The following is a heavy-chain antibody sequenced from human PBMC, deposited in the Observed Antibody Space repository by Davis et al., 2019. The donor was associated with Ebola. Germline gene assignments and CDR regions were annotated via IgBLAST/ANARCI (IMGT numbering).Heavy chain of an antibody. CDR3: ARDGAAAGYD. V-gene: IGHV3-7*01. D-gene: IGHD6-13*01. CDR1: GFTFSSYW. Sequence: GESLKISCAASGFTFSSYWMSWVRQAPGKGPEWVANIKEDGSDKYYVDSVKGRFTISRDNAKNSLYLQMNSLRAEDTAVYYCARDGAAAGYDWGQGTLVTVSS. CDR2: IKEDGSDK. J-gene: IGHJ4*02.